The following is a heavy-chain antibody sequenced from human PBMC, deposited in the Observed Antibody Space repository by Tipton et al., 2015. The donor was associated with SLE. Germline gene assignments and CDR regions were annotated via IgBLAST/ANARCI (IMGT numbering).Heavy chain of an antibody. CDR1: GFTFSSYW. V-gene: IGHV4-34*01. CDR2: INHSGST. CDR3: ARLEQDYYDSRGLGY. D-gene: IGHD3-22*01. Sequence: LRLSCAASGFTFSSYWMSWVRQAPGKGLEWIGEINHSGSTNYNPSLKSRVTISVDTSRNQFSLKLSSVTAADTAVYYCARLEQDYYDSRGLGYWGQGTLVTVSS. J-gene: IGHJ4*02.